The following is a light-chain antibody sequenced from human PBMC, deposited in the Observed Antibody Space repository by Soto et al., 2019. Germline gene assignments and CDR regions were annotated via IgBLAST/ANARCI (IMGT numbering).Light chain of an antibody. Sequence: DIQMTQSPSTLSGSVGDRVTITCRASQTISSWLAWYQQKPGKAPKLLIYKASTLKSGVPSRFSGSGSGTEFTLTISSLQPEDFATYYCQQYSRYSGAFGQGTKVQLK. CDR1: QTISSW. CDR3: QQYSRYSGA. J-gene: IGKJ1*01. V-gene: IGKV1-5*03. CDR2: KAS.